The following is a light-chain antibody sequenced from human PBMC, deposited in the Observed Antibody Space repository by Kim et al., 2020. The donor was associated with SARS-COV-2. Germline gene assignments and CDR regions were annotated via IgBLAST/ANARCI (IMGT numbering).Light chain of an antibody. CDR1: SGHSSYA. CDR2: LNSDGSH. J-gene: IGLJ2*01. Sequence: QPVLTQSPSASASLGASVKLTCTLSSGHSSYAIAWHQQQPEKGPRYLMKLNSDGSHSKGDEIPDRFSGSSSGAERYLTISSLQSEDEADYYCQTWGTGIDVVFGGGTQLTVL. CDR3: QTWGTGIDVV. V-gene: IGLV4-69*01.